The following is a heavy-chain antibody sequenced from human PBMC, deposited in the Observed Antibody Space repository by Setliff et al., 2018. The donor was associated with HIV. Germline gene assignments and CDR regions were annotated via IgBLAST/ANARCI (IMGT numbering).Heavy chain of an antibody. V-gene: IGHV4-61*02. J-gene: IGHJ6*03. CDR2: IYTGGST. CDR3: ARDRGPYCSSGNCHPPHSSYMDV. Sequence: KASETLSLTCTVSGGSISSGGFYWSWIRQPAGKGLEWIGRIYTGGSTDFNPSLKSRLTISVDTSKNQFFLRVTSVTSADTAVYYCARDRGPYCSSGNCHPPHSSYMDVWGKGTTVTVSS. CDR1: GGSISSGGFY. D-gene: IGHD2-15*01.